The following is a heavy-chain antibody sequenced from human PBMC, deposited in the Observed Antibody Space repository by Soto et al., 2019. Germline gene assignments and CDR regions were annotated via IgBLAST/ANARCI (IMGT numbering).Heavy chain of an antibody. J-gene: IGHJ6*02. CDR2: IIPIFGTA. CDR3: ARDRFGVFWSGYDVYVRAV. CDR1: GGTFSSYA. Sequence: SVKVSCKASGGTFSSYAISWVRQAPGQGLEWMGGIIPIFGTANYAQKFQGRVTITADESTSTAYMELSSLRSEDTAVYYCARDRFGVFWSGYDVYVRAVGGQGTRVPVP. V-gene: IGHV1-69*13. D-gene: IGHD3-3*01.